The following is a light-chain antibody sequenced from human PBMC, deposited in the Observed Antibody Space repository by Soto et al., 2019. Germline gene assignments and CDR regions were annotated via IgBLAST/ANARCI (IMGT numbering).Light chain of an antibody. V-gene: IGLV2-23*01. Sequence: QSALTQPASVSGSPGQSITISCTGTSSDVGSYNFVSWYQQHPGKAPKLMIYEDNKRPSGVSNRFSGSKSDNTASLTISGLQAEDEADYYCCSEAGRVDFGGGTKLTVL. CDR3: CSEAGRVD. CDR1: SSDVGSYNF. CDR2: EDN. J-gene: IGLJ2*01.